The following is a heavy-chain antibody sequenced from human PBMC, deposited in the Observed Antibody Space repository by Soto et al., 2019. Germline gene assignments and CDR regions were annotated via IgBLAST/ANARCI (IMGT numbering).Heavy chain of an antibody. J-gene: IGHJ4*02. CDR2: IYHSGST. CDR1: SSPINSRYY. V-gene: IGHV4-38-2*02. D-gene: IGHD6-19*01. CDR3: ATNTSGRNYDY. Sequence: SETLSLTCTVSSSPINSRYYWGWIRQTPGKGLEWVASIYHSGSTHYNPSLKSRATISVDTSNNQFSLRLSSVTAADTAIYYCATNTSGRNYDYWGQGTQVIVSS.